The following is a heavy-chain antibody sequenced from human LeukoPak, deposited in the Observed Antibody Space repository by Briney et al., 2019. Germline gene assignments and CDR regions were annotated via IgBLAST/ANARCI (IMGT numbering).Heavy chain of an antibody. D-gene: IGHD6-13*01. Sequence: KASETLSLTCAVYGGSFSGYYWSWIRQPPGKGLEWIGEINHSGSTNYNPSLKSRVTISVDTSKNQFSLKLSSVTAADTAVYYCARDAVAAAGTNYYYYYGMDVWGQGTTVTVSS. CDR2: INHSGST. V-gene: IGHV4-34*01. J-gene: IGHJ6*02. CDR1: GGSFSGYY. CDR3: ARDAVAAAGTNYYYYYGMDV.